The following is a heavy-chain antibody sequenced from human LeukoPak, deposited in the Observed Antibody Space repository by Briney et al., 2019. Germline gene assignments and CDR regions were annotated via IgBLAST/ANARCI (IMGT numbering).Heavy chain of an antibody. D-gene: IGHD4-17*01. CDR2: IYPGDSDT. CDR3: ARSRDYGDYLALFDY. CDR1: GYSFTSYW. V-gene: IGHV5-51*01. J-gene: IGHJ4*02. Sequence: GESLKISCKGSGYSFTSYWIGWVRQMPGKGLEWMGIIYPGDSDTRYSPSFQGQVTISADKSISTAYLQRSSLKASDTAMYYCARSRDYGDYLALFDYWGQGTLVTVSS.